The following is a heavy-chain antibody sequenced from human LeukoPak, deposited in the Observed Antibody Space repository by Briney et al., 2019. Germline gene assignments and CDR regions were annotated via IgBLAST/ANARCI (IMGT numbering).Heavy chain of an antibody. Sequence: SETLSLTCTVSGYSISSGYYWGWIRQPPGKGLEWIGSIYYSESTYFNPSLKSRVTMSVDTSKNQFSLKLSSVTAADTAVYYCARGTVTHPGAHYYYYYMDVWGKGTTVTISS. CDR1: GYSISSGYY. V-gene: IGHV4-38-2*02. CDR3: ARGTVTHPGAHYYYYYMDV. CDR2: IYYSEST. D-gene: IGHD4-17*01. J-gene: IGHJ6*03.